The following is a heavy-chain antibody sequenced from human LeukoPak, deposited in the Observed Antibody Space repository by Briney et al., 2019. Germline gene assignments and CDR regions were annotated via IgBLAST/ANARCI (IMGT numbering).Heavy chain of an antibody. Sequence: SETLSLSCTVSGDSISSKNLYWAWIRQPPGKGLEWIGSISFTGSAYYNPSLKSRVTMSEDTSRNQFSLKLSSVTAADTAVYFCAGATDTPMVGYYPDHWGQGTLVTVSS. V-gene: IGHV4-39*07. J-gene: IGHJ4*02. CDR2: ISFTGSA. CDR1: GDSISSKNLY. D-gene: IGHD5-18*01. CDR3: AGATDTPMVGYYPDH.